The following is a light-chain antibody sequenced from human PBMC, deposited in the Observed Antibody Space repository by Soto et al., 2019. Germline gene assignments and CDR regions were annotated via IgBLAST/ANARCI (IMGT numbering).Light chain of an antibody. J-gene: IGLJ1*01. Sequence: QSALTKPASVSGSPGQAIPISCTGTRSDLVSHNLVSWYQQPPGNAPKLMIYEGSKRPSGVSHRFSGSKSGNTASLTISGLQADDEADYYCCSYGGSSTPYGFGTGTKVTVL. CDR3: CSYGGSSTPYG. CDR1: RSDLVSHNL. CDR2: EGS. V-gene: IGLV2-23*01.